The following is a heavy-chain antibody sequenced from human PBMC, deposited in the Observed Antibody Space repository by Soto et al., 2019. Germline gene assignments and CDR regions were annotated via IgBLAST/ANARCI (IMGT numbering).Heavy chain of an antibody. CDR1: GVSISNGDYY. CDR2: IYYSENT. D-gene: IGHD6-19*01. J-gene: IGHJ4*02. Sequence: PSETLSLTCSVSGVSISNGDYYWSWIRQPPGKGLERIGYIYYSENTYSNPSLKSRVGISGDTSRNQFSLRLSSVTAADTAVYYCARHVNLPLAGTGFDSWGRGTLVTVSS. CDR3: ARHVNLPLAGTGFDS. V-gene: IGHV4-30-4*01.